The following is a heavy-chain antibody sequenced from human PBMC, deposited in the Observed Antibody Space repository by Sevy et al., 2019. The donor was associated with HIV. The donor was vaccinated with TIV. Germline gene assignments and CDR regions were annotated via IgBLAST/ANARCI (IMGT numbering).Heavy chain of an antibody. V-gene: IGHV1-24*01. CDR2: SDPEDGDPEDGIT. CDR3: ATTKDYYDSSGYPFDY. D-gene: IGHD3-22*01. CDR1: GYTLAKFS. J-gene: IGHJ4*02. Sequence: ASVKVSRKVSGYTLAKFSIHWVRQAPGKGLEWMTSSDPEDGDPEDGITSYAQKFLGRVTMTEDTSTDTAYMELSSLRSDDTAVYYCATTKDYYDSSGYPFDYWGQGTLVTVSS.